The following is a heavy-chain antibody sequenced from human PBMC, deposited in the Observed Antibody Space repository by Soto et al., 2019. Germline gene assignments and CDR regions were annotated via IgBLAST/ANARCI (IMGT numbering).Heavy chain of an antibody. D-gene: IGHD3-22*01. J-gene: IGHJ4*01. CDR2: IFHSGST. Sequence: QVQLQESGPGLVKPSGTLSLTCAVSGGSIISSNWWSWVRQPPGKGLEWIGEIFHSGSTNYNPSLKSRVTISVDKSKNQFSLKLSSVTAADTAVYYCARGSYYYDSSGYYYVGDFDYWGHGTLVTVSS. CDR3: ARGSYYYDSSGYYYVGDFDY. CDR1: GGSIISSNW. V-gene: IGHV4-4*02.